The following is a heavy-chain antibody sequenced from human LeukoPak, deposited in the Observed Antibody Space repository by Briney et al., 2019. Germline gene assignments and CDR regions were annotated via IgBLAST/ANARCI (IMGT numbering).Heavy chain of an antibody. J-gene: IGHJ4*02. V-gene: IGHV3-11*06. CDR1: GFPFTSGFTFSDHY. CDR2: ISSTSAYT. D-gene: IGHD2-8*02. CDR3: ARGGTGAFDY. Sequence: GGSLRLSCAASGFPFTSGFTFSDHYMRWIRQAPGKGLEWVSYISSTSAYTSYADSVKGRFTISRDNANNSLFLQMNGLRAEDTAIYYCARGGTGAFDYWGQGTLVTVSS.